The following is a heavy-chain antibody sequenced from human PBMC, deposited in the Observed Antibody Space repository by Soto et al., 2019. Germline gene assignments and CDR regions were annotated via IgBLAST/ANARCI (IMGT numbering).Heavy chain of an antibody. D-gene: IGHD3-22*01. J-gene: IGHJ3*02. CDR3: ARSYYYDSSGYYYQVGAFDI. V-gene: IGHV4-30-4*01. Sequence: PSETLSLTCTVSGGSISSGDYYWSWIRQPPGKGLEWIGYIYHSGSTYYNPSLKSRVTISVDTSKNQFSLKLSSVTAADTAVYYCARSYYYDSSGYYYQVGAFDIWGQGTMVTVSS. CDR1: GGSISSGDYY. CDR2: IYHSGST.